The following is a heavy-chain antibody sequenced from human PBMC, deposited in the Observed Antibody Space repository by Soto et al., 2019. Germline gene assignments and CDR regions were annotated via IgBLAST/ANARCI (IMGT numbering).Heavy chain of an antibody. CDR2: IIPIFGTA. D-gene: IGHD3-10*01. V-gene: IGHV1-69*13. J-gene: IGHJ6*02. CDR3: ARDPRYYYGSGSPPPYYYGMDV. CDR1: GSTFSSYA. Sequence: SVKVSCKASGSTFSSYAISWVRQAPGQGLEWMGGIIPIFGTANYAQKFQGRVTITADESTSTAYMELSSLRSEDTAVYYCARDPRYYYGSGSPPPYYYGMDVWGQGTTVTV.